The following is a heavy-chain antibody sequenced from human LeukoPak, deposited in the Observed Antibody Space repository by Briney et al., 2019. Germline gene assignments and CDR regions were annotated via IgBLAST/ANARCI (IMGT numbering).Heavy chain of an antibody. CDR3: AGIYSYVHRPTEY. Sequence: GGSLRLSCAASGFRFNTYEMNWVRQAPGKGLEWLSYISSSGSTKYYANSVKGRFTISRDNNGNSLYLQMNRLRAEDTAVYYCAGIYSYVHRPTEYWGQGTLVTVSS. D-gene: IGHD5-18*01. J-gene: IGHJ4*02. CDR2: ISSSGSTK. V-gene: IGHV3-48*03. CDR1: GFRFNTYE.